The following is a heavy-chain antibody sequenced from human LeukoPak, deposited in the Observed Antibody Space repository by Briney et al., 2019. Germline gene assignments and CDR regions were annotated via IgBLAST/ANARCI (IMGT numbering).Heavy chain of an antibody. V-gene: IGHV3-23*01. J-gene: IGHJ4*02. D-gene: IGHD1-1*01. CDR1: GFTFTSYA. CDR2: LTGDGNT. Sequence: GGSLRLSCAASGFTFTSYAMSWVRQAPGKGLEWVSVLTGDGNTYYADSVKGRFTNSRDDSKNTLFLQMNSLRAEDTAVYFCAKVEWKLIGYFDYWGQGTLVTVSS. CDR3: AKVEWKLIGYFDY.